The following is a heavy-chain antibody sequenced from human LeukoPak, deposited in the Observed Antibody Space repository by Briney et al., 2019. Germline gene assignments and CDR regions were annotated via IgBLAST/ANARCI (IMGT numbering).Heavy chain of an antibody. V-gene: IGHV1-18*01. CDR1: GYTFTSYG. D-gene: IGHD2-2*01. Sequence: GASVKVSCKASGYTFTSYGISWVRQAPGQGLEWMGWISAYNGNTNYAQKLQGRVTMTTDTSTSTAYMELRSLRSDDTAVYYCARDPRLSPDSSTNGFDYWGQGTLVTVSS. J-gene: IGHJ4*02. CDR2: ISAYNGNT. CDR3: ARDPRLSPDSSTNGFDY.